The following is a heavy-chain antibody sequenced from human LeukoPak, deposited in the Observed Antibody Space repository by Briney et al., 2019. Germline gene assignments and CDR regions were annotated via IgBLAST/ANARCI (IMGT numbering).Heavy chain of an antibody. J-gene: IGHJ4*02. Sequence: GSLRLSCAASGFTFVNYAMSWVRQAPGKGLEWVSAVVGAGTTTFYADSVKGRFTISRDNSKNTVFLQINSLRAGDTAVYYCAKAGLSTGWAYIDYWGQGTLVTVSS. V-gene: IGHV3-23*01. D-gene: IGHD6-19*01. CDR1: GFTFVNYA. CDR3: AKAGLSTGWAYIDY. CDR2: VVGAGTTT.